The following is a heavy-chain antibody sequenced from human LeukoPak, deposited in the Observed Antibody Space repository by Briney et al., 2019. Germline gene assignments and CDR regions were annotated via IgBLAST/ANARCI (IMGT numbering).Heavy chain of an antibody. Sequence: GGSLRLSCAASGFTFSSYGMHWVRQAPGKRLEWVAVIWYDGSNKYYADSVKGRFTLSRDNSKNTLYLQMNSLRAEDTALYYCAKDVGFSSAWPPDYWGQGTLVTVSS. J-gene: IGHJ4*02. V-gene: IGHV3-33*06. D-gene: IGHD3-22*01. CDR2: IWYDGSNK. CDR1: GFTFSSYG. CDR3: AKDVGFSSAWPPDY.